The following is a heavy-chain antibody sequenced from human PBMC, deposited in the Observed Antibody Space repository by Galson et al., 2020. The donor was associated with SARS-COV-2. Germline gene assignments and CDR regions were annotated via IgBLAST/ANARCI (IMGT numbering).Heavy chain of an antibody. CDR3: AKDPRSYSRLVVTPHYFEY. V-gene: IGHV3-23*01. D-gene: IGHD2-21*02. J-gene: IGHJ4*02. Sequence: RGSLRLSCTASGFTFSNYAMSWVRQTQEKELEWVSSISGSGGSTYHTSSLKGRFTVSRDNSKNTLYLQIDRVRVEDTAVYYCAKDPRSYSRLVVTPHYFEYLGQGTLVTVSS. CDR1: GFTFSNYA. CDR2: ISGSGGST.